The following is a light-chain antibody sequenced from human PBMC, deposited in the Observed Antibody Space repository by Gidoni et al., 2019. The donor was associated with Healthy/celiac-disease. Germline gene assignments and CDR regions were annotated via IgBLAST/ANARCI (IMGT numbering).Light chain of an antibody. CDR3: QQSYSTPPF. J-gene: IGKJ1*01. CDR1: QSISSY. CDR2: AAS. Sequence: DIQMTQSPSSLSASVGDRVTITCRASQSISSYLNWYQQKPGKAPKLLIYAASSLQSGVPSRFSGSGSGTDFTLTISSLQPEDSATYYCQQSYSTPPFFGQGTKVEIK. V-gene: IGKV1-39*01.